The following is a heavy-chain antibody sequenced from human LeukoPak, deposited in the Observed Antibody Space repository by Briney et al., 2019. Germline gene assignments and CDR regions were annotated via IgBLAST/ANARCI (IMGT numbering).Heavy chain of an antibody. CDR3: ARGPGSGWTGYFDL. J-gene: IGHJ2*01. CDR2: TYSSEST. D-gene: IGHD6-19*01. Sequence: SQTLSLTCTVSGGSIGSGGYYWSWIRQHPGKGLEWIGYTYSSESTYYNPSLKSRVTISVDTSKNQFSLKLSSVTAADTAVYYCARGPGSGWTGYFDLWGRGTLVTVSS. CDR1: GGSIGSGGYY. V-gene: IGHV4-31*03.